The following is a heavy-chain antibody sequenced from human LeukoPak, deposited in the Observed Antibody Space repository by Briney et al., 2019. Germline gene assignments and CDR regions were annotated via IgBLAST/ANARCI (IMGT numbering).Heavy chain of an antibody. CDR1: GFTFSSYA. Sequence: PGGSLRLSCAASGFTFSSYAMSWVRQAPGKGLEWVSAISDTGNTYHADSVKGRLTISRDSSKNTLFLQMNRLRPEDAAVYYCAKAPVTTCRGAFCYPFDYWGLGTLVTVSS. CDR3: AKAPVTTCRGAFCYPFDY. J-gene: IGHJ4*02. V-gene: IGHV3-23*01. D-gene: IGHD2-15*01. CDR2: ISDTGNT.